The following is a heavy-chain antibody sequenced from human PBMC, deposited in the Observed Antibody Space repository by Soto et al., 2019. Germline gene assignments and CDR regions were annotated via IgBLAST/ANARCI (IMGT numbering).Heavy chain of an antibody. Sequence: PGGSLRLSCAASGFTFSSYGMHWVRQAPGKGLEWVAVIWYDGSNKYYADSVKGRFTISRDNSKNTLYLQMNSLRAEDTAVYYCARVWYYDFWSGYYTEYYGMDVWGQGTTVTVSS. V-gene: IGHV3-33*01. CDR2: IWYDGSNK. CDR1: GFTFSSYG. J-gene: IGHJ6*02. D-gene: IGHD3-3*01. CDR3: ARVWYYDFWSGYYTEYYGMDV.